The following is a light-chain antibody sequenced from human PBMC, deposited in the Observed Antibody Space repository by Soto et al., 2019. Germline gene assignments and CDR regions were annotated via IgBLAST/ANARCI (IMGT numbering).Light chain of an antibody. CDR1: SSDVGVYNY. CDR2: DVS. CDR3: SSYTSSSTLNV. V-gene: IGLV2-14*01. J-gene: IGLJ1*01. Sequence: QSALTQPASVSGSPGQSITISCTGTSSDVGVYNYVSWYQQHPGKVPKLIIYDVSDRPSGVSNRFSASKSGNTASLTISGLQAEDEADYYCSSYTSSSTLNVFGSGTKLTVL.